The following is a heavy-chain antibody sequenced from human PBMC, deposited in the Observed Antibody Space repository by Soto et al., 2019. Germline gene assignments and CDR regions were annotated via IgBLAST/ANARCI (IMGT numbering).Heavy chain of an antibody. J-gene: IGHJ2*01. CDR3: ARYYYGSGSTYFDL. Sequence: QLQLQESGPGLVKPSETLSLTCTVSGGSISSSSYYWGWIRQPPGKGLEWIGCIYYSGSTYYNPSLKSRVTISVDTSKNQLSLKLSSVTAADTAVYYCARYYYGSGSTYFDLWGRGTLVTVSS. CDR1: GGSISSSSYY. CDR2: IYYSGST. D-gene: IGHD3-10*01. V-gene: IGHV4-39*01.